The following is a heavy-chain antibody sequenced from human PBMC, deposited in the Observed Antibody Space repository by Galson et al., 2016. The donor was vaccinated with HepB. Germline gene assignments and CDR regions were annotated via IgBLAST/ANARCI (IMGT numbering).Heavy chain of an antibody. CDR1: GYKFINYW. V-gene: IGHV5-51*01. D-gene: IGHD2-21*02. CDR2: IYPGDSDI. Sequence: QSGAEVKKPGESLRISCKVSGYKFINYWIGWVRQMPGKGLEWMGVIYPGDSDIRYSQSFQGQVSISADKSIDTAYLQWSSLKASDTAVYYCARHGDTYFFDYWGQGTLVTVSS. J-gene: IGHJ4*01. CDR3: ARHGDTYFFDY.